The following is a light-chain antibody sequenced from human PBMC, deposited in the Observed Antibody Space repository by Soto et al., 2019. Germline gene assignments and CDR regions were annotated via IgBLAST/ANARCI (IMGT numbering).Light chain of an antibody. CDR3: QSADSSGTYKV. CDR2: KDS. Sequence: SYELTQPPSVSVSPGQPARITCSGDALPKQYAYWYQQKPGQAPVLVIYKDSERPSGIPERFSGSSSGTTVTLTISGGQAEDEADYYWQSADSSGTYKVFGGGTKLTVL. V-gene: IGLV3-25*02. CDR1: ALPKQY. J-gene: IGLJ3*02.